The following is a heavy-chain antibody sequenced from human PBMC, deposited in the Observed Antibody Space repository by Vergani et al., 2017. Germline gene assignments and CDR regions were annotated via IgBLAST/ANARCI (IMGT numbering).Heavy chain of an antibody. Sequence: VQLVESGGGLVKPGGSLRLSCAASGFTFSDYYMSWIRQAPGKGLEWVSYISSSSSYTNHADSVKGRFTISRDNAENSLYLQMNSLRAEDTAVYYCARGMVRGVIGTWGQGTLVTVSS. CDR1: GFTFSDYY. D-gene: IGHD3-10*01. V-gene: IGHV3-11*05. CDR2: ISSSSSYT. CDR3: ARGMVRGVIGT. J-gene: IGHJ5*02.